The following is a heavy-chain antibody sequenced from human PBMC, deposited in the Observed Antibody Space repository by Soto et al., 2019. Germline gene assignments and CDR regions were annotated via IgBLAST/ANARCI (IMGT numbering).Heavy chain of an antibody. D-gene: IGHD3-22*01. V-gene: IGHV1-46*01. Sequence: ASVKVSCKASGYTFTSYYMHWVRQAPGQGLEWMGIINPSGGSTSYAQKFQGRVTMTRDTSTSTVYMELSSLRSEDTAVYYCAREWCRVYYYYDSSGPRSGMDVWGQGTTVTVSS. J-gene: IGHJ6*02. CDR3: AREWCRVYYYYDSSGPRSGMDV. CDR2: INPSGGST. CDR1: GYTFTSYY.